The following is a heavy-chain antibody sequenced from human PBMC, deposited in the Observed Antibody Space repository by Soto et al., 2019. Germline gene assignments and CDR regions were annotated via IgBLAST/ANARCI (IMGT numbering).Heavy chain of an antibody. Sequence: PGGSLRLSCAASGFIFRSYPMSWVRQAPGMGLEWVSVISDSGTTTYYADSVKGRFTISRDNSRNMFFLQMNSLRVEDTAVYYCAKGGISLGRLDPWGQGSLVTVSS. D-gene: IGHD3-3*02. CDR2: ISDSGTTT. V-gene: IGHV3-23*01. CDR1: GFIFRSYP. J-gene: IGHJ5*02. CDR3: AKGGISLGRLDP.